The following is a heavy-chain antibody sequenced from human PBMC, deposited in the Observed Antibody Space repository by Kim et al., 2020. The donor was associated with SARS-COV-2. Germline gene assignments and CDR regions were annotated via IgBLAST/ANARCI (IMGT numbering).Heavy chain of an antibody. CDR2: INPSGGST. D-gene: IGHD2-2*02. CDR1: GYTFTSYY. Sequence: ASVKVSCKASGYTFTSYYMHWVRQAPGQGLEWMGIINPSGGSTSYAQKFQGRVTMTRDTSTSTVYMELSSLRSEDTAVYYCARTEYCSSTSCYILDGMDVWGQGTTVTVSS. J-gene: IGHJ6*02. CDR3: ARTEYCSSTSCYILDGMDV. V-gene: IGHV1-46*01.